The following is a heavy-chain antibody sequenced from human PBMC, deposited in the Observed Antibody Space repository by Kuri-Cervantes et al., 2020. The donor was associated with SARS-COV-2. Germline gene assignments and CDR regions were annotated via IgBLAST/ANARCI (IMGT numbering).Heavy chain of an antibody. CDR3: ARHEVRLGGRYWPYFQH. CDR2: IYPGDSDT. J-gene: IGHJ1*01. D-gene: IGHD1-26*01. V-gene: IGHV5-51*01. Sequence: KVSCKGSGYSFTNYWIGWVRQMPGKGLEWMGIIYPGDSDTRYSPSFQGQVTISADKSIGTADLQWGSLKASDTAMYYCARHEVRLGGRYWPYFQHWGQGTLVTVSS. CDR1: GYSFTNYW.